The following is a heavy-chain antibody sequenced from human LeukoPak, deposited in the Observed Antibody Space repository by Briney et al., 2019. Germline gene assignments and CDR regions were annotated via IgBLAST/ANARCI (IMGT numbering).Heavy chain of an antibody. D-gene: IGHD3-10*01. CDR3: ARYGSGSYYHY. V-gene: IGHV3-64*02. J-gene: IGHJ4*02. Sequence: PGGSLRLSCSASGFTFSSYAMHWVRQAPGKGLEYVSAISTDGGGTYYVDSVKGRFTISRDNSKNTLYLQMGSLRAEDMAVYYCARYGSGSYYHYWGQGTLVTVSS. CDR2: ISTDGGGT. CDR1: GFTFSSYA.